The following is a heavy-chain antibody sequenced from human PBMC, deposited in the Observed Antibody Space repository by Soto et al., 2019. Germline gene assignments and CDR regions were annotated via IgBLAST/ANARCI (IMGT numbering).Heavy chain of an antibody. CDR3: AKDTVGYDSSGYYPY. V-gene: IGHV1-2*02. Sequence: ASVKVSCKASGYTFTGYYMHWVRQAPGQGLEWMGWVNPNSGGTKYAQKFQGRVTMTRDTSISTAYMELSRLRAEDTAVYYCAKDTVGYDSSGYYPYWGQGTLVTVSS. CDR1: GYTFTGYY. CDR2: VNPNSGGT. D-gene: IGHD3-22*01. J-gene: IGHJ4*02.